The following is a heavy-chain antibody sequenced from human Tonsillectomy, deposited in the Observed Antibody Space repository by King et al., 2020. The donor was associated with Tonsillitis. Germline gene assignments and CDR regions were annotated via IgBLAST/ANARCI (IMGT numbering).Heavy chain of an antibody. CDR3: ARLRYSYGYFFDY. V-gene: IGHV4-39*01. D-gene: IGHD5-18*01. CDR2: IYYSWST. Sequence: QLQESGPGLVKPSETLSLTCTVSVGSISSSSYYWGLIRQPQGKGLEWIGSIYYSWSTYYKPSRKSRVTISVDTSKTQFSLKLNSVTAADTAVYYCARLRYSYGYFFDYWGQGTLVTVSS. J-gene: IGHJ4*02. CDR1: VGSISSSSYY.